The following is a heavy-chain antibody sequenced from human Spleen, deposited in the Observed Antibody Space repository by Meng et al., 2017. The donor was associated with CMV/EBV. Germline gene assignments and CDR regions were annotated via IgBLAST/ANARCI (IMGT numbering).Heavy chain of an antibody. CDR2: ISYDGSNK. CDR1: CA. V-gene: IGHV3-30*04. CDR3: ARERGWGRITIFGVAPRWFDP. D-gene: IGHD3-3*01. Sequence: CAMHGGRQAPGKGLEWVAVISYDGSNKYYADSVKGRFTSSRDNSKNTLYLQMNSLRAEDTAVYYCARERGWGRITIFGVAPRWFDPWGQGTLVTVSS. J-gene: IGHJ5*02.